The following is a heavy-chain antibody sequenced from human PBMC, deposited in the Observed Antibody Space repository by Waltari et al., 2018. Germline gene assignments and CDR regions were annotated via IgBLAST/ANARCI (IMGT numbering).Heavy chain of an antibody. V-gene: IGHV1-69*12. CDR3: AGGDYSGTYYSYYYYMDV. Sequence: QVQLVQSGAEVKKPGSSVKVSCKASGGTFSSYAISWVRQAPGQGLEWMGGFIPIVGPANYAQKFQGRVTITADESTSTAYMELSSLRSEDTAVYYCAGGDYSGTYYSYYYYMDVWGKGTTVTISS. D-gene: IGHD1-26*01. CDR1: GGTFSSYA. CDR2: FIPIVGPA. J-gene: IGHJ6*03.